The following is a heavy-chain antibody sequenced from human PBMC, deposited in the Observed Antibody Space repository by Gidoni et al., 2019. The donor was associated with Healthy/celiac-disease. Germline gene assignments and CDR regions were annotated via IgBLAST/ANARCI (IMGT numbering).Heavy chain of an antibody. CDR3: ARGVRFLEWLLYPDY. V-gene: IGHV3-48*02. CDR1: GFTFSCYS. D-gene: IGHD3-3*01. CDR2: ISSSSSTI. Sequence: EVQLVESGGGLVQPGGSLRLSCAASGFTFSCYSMNWVRQAPGKGLEWVSYISSSSSTIYYADSVKGRFTISRDNAKNSLYLQMNSLRDEDTAVYYCARGVRFLEWLLYPDYWGQGTLVTVSS. J-gene: IGHJ4*02.